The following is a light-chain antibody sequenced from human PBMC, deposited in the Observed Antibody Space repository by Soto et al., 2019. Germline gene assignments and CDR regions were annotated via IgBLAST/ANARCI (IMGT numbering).Light chain of an antibody. J-gene: IGKJ1*01. Sequence: DIQMTQSPSTLSASVGDRVTITCRASQSISSWLAWYQQKPGKAPKLLIYDASSLESGVPSRFSGSGSGTECTLTISSLQPDDFATYYFQRYNSYSKTFGQGTKVEIK. CDR3: QRYNSYSKT. CDR1: QSISSW. V-gene: IGKV1-5*01. CDR2: DAS.